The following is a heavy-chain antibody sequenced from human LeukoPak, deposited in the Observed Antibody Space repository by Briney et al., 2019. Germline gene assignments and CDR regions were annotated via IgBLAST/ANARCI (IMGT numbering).Heavy chain of an antibody. CDR1: GFTFSRYW. J-gene: IGHJ4*02. CDR2: IQQDGSQK. D-gene: IGHD3-16*01. CDR3: VRGNPFGEY. V-gene: IGHV3-7*03. Sequence: GGSLRLSCAASGFTFSRYWMSWVRQAPGKGLEWVANIQQDGSQKYYVDSVRGRFTISRDNAKNSLYLQMNSLRVEDTAVYYCVRGNPFGEYWGQGTLVTVSS.